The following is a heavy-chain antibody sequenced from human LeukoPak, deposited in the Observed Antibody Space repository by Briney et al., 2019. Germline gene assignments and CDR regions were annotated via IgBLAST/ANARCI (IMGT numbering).Heavy chain of an antibody. CDR3: AKDESGYCTNGVCYRPYY. V-gene: IGHV3-21*01. CDR1: GFTFSSYS. J-gene: IGHJ4*02. CDR2: ISSSSSYI. Sequence: GGSLRLSCAASGFTFSSYSMNWVRQAPGKGLEWVSSISSSSSYIYYADSVKGRFTISRDNAKNSLYLQMNSLRAEDTAVYYCAKDESGYCTNGVCYRPYYWGQGTLVTVSS. D-gene: IGHD2-8*01.